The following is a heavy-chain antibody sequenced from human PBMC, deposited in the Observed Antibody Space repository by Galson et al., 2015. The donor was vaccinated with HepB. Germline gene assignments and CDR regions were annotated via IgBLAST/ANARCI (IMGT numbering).Heavy chain of an antibody. Sequence: SLRLSCAASGFTFSSYGMHWVRQAPGKGLEWVAVIWHDGSNKYYADSVKGRFTISRDNSKNTLYLQMNSLRAEDTAVYYCARDSIGAFGGVVAPLKYWGKGTLVTVSS. D-gene: IGHD3-16*02. CDR2: IWHDGSNK. CDR3: ARDSIGAFGGVVAPLKY. CDR1: GFTFSSYG. J-gene: IGHJ4*02. V-gene: IGHV3-33*08.